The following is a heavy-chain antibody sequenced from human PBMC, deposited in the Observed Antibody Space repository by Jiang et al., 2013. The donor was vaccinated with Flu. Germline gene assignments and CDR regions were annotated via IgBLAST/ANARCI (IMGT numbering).Heavy chain of an antibody. D-gene: IGHD3/OR15-3a*01. CDR1: GGSISSTTYY. CDR2: IYYSGST. CDR3: ARGRPYDFHFDY. J-gene: IGHJ4*02. Sequence: GPGLVKPSETLSLTCTVSGGSISSTTYYWGWIRQPPGEGLEWIGNIYYSGSTYYNPSLKSRVTISVDTSKNQLSLKLSSVTAADTAVYYCARGRPYDFHFDYWGQGTLVTVSS. V-gene: IGHV4-39*07.